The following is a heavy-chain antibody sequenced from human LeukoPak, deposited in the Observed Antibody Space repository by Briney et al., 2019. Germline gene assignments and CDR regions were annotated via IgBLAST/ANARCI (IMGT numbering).Heavy chain of an antibody. CDR3: AREAQYCSGGSCYGGYFQH. J-gene: IGHJ1*01. CDR1: GGSFSGYY. V-gene: IGHV4-34*01. CDR2: INHSEAT. Sequence: PSETLSLTCAVYGGSFSGYYWSWIRQPPGKGLEWIGEINHSEATDYNPCFKSRGTISVDTSKNQFSLKLSSVTAADTAVNYCAREAQYCSGGSCYGGYFQHWGQGTLVTVSS. D-gene: IGHD2-15*01.